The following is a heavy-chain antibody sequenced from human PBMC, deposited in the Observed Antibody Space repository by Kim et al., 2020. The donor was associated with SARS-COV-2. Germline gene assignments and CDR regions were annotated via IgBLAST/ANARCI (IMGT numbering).Heavy chain of an antibody. CDR1: GYTFTSYG. V-gene: IGHV1-18*01. Sequence: ASVKVSCKASGYTFTSYGISWVRQAPGQGLEWMGWISAYNGNTNYAQKLQGRVTMTTDTSTSTAYMELRSLRSDDTAVYYCAREFRPVGIPAAHSRSYYYYYYMDVWGKGTTVTVSS. CDR2: ISAYNGNT. D-gene: IGHD2-2*01. CDR3: AREFRPVGIPAAHSRSYYYYYYMDV. J-gene: IGHJ6*03.